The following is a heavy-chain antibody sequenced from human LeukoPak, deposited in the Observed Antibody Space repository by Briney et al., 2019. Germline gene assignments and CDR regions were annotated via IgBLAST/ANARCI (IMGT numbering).Heavy chain of an antibody. Sequence: PGGSLRLSCVGSRFTFSSYGMHWVRQAPGEGLEWVAFIRYDGSNSYYIDSVKGRFTISRDNSKNTLYLQMNSLRAEDTAVYYCAKSFIGRRSSSTSLTYYYYYYGMDVWGQGTTVTVSS. CDR2: IRYDGSNS. D-gene: IGHD2-2*01. V-gene: IGHV3-30*02. J-gene: IGHJ6*02. CDR3: AKSFIGRRSSSTSLTYYYYYYGMDV. CDR1: RFTFSSYG.